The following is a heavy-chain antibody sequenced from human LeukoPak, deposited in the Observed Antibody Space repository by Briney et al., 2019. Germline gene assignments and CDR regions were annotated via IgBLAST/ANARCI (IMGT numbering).Heavy chain of an antibody. J-gene: IGHJ3*02. CDR1: GFTFSSYS. D-gene: IGHD1-26*01. CDR2: ISSLSNYI. Sequence: PGGSLRLSCAASGFTFSSYSMNWVRQAPGKGLEWVSSISSLSNYIYYEDSVKGRFTISRDYAKNSLYLQMNSLRAEDTAVYYCARAKRELDAFDIWGQGTMVTVSS. V-gene: IGHV3-21*01. CDR3: ARAKRELDAFDI.